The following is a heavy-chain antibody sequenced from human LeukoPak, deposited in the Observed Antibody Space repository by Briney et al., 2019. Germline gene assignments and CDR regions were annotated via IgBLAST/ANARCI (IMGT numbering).Heavy chain of an antibody. J-gene: IGHJ4*02. Sequence: PSETLSLTCTVSGGSISSSPYYSSWIRQPPGRGLEWIGSIYYRGNTYHNPSLKSRVTISVDPSKNQFSLSVISVTAADTAVYFCARPTTGPATQGYDSWGQGILVTVAS. CDR3: ARPTTGPATQGYDS. V-gene: IGHV4-39*01. CDR2: IYYRGNT. D-gene: IGHD1-1*01. CDR1: GGSISSSPYY.